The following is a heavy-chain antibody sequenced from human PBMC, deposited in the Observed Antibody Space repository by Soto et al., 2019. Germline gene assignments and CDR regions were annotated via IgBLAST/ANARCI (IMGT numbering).Heavy chain of an antibody. CDR1: GFTVSSNY. J-gene: IGHJ4*02. D-gene: IGHD5-12*01. V-gene: IGHV3-66*01. Sequence: EVQLMESGGGLVQPGGSLRLSCAASGFTVSSNYMSWVRQAPGKGLEWVSVIYSGGSTYYADSVKGRFTISRDNSKNTLYLQMNSLRAEDTAVYYCARGLYSGWHYFDYWGQGTLVTVSS. CDR2: IYSGGST. CDR3: ARGLYSGWHYFDY.